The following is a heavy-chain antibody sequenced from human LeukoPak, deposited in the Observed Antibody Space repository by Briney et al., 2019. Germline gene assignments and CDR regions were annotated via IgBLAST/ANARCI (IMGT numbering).Heavy chain of an antibody. Sequence: GESLKISCKGSGYSFTNYWIGWVRQMPGKGLEWMGIIYPGDSDTRYSPSFQGQVTFSADKSISTTYLQWSSLKASDTAMYYCARLPGYCTGGSCYFDYWGQGTLDTVSS. D-gene: IGHD2-15*01. J-gene: IGHJ4*02. CDR2: IYPGDSDT. CDR1: GYSFTNYW. CDR3: ARLPGYCTGGSCYFDY. V-gene: IGHV5-51*01.